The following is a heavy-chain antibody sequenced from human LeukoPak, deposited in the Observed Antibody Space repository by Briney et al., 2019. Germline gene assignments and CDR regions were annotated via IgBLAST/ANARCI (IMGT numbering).Heavy chain of an antibody. CDR3: ARAGWFGELLN. D-gene: IGHD3-10*01. Sequence: ASVKVSCKASGYTFTSYYIHWVRQAPGQGLEWMGIINPSGGSTSYAQKFQGRVTMTRDTSTSTVYMELSSLRSEDTAVYYCARAGWFGELLNWGQGTLVTVSS. CDR2: INPSGGST. V-gene: IGHV1-46*01. J-gene: IGHJ4*02. CDR1: GYTFTSYY.